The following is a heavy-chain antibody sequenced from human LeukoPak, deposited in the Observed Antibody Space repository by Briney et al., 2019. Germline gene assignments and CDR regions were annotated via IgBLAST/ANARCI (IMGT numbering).Heavy chain of an antibody. CDR1: GGSISHHY. J-gene: IGHJ4*02. Sequence: SETLSLTCTVSGGSISHHYWSWIRQTPGKGLDWIGNIYYDGRTNYKPSLKGRVTISVDTSKNHLSLKLTYVTAADTAVHYCARGIGDFDYWGQGTLVTVSS. V-gene: IGHV4-59*11. CDR2: IYYDGRT. CDR3: ARGIGDFDY.